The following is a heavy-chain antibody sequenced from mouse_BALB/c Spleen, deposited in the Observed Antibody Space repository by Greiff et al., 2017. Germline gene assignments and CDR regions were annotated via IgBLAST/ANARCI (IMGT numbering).Heavy chain of an antibody. CDR3: ASTGFYWYFDV. V-gene: IGHV1-14*01. Sequence: VQLQQSGPELVKPGASVKMSCKASGYTFTSYVMHWVKQKPGQGLEWIGYINPYNDGTKYNEKFKGKATLTSDKSSSTAYMELSSLTSEDSAVYYWASTGFYWYFDVWGAGTTVTVSS. CDR2: INPYNDGT. D-gene: IGHD3-1*01. J-gene: IGHJ1*01. CDR1: GYTFTSYV.